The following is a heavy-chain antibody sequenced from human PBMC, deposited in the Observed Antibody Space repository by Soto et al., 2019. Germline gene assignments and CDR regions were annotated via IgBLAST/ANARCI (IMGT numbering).Heavy chain of an antibody. CDR1: GASISNAY. CDR2: IHSSGTF. J-gene: IGHJ6*02. V-gene: IGHV4-4*07. Sequence: SETLSLTCTVSGASISNAYWSWIRQAAGKRLEWIGRIHSSGTFNYNPSLKSRVSISRDTSKNQISLKLSSVTAADTAVYYCARDNIVSKGYGMDVWGQATTVTVSS. D-gene: IGHD5-12*01. CDR3: ARDNIVSKGYGMDV.